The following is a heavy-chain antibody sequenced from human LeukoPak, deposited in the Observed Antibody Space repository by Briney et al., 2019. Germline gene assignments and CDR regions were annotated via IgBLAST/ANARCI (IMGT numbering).Heavy chain of an antibody. CDR1: GMSLSIYW. V-gene: IGHV3-74*01. CDR2: IKSDGSST. Sequence: PGGALRLSCEGAGMSLSIYWMGWGRKTPGMGLVWVSRIKSDGSSTRYEDSVKGRFTVSRDNAKNTLYMQMNSLRGEDTAVYYCARGGRQLGDAFDIWGQATLVTVS. J-gene: IGHJ3*02. D-gene: IGHD1-1*01. CDR3: ARGGRQLGDAFDI.